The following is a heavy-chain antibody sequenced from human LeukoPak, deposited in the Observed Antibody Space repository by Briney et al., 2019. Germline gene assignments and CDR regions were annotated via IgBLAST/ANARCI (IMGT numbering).Heavy chain of an antibody. CDR2: INHSGST. Sequence: PSETLSLTCAVYGGSFSGYYWNWIRQPPGKGLGWIGEINHSGSTNYNPSLKSRVTISVDTSKNQFSLKLSSVTAADTAVYYCARILRAPAEYYFDYWGQGTLVTVSS. V-gene: IGHV4-34*01. D-gene: IGHD3-16*01. CDR1: GGSFSGYY. CDR3: ARILRAPAEYYFDY. J-gene: IGHJ4*02.